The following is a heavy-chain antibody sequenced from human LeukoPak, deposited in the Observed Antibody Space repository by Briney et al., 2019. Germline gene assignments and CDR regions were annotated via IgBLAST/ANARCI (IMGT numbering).Heavy chain of an antibody. D-gene: IGHD2/OR15-2a*01. Sequence: ASVKVSCKAFGYTFTSNYMHWVRQAPGQGPEWMGVISPSGGSTTYAQKFQGRVTLTRDMSTSTDYLELSSLRSEDTAVYYCARHVRGDNWFDPWGQGTLVTVSS. V-gene: IGHV1-46*01. CDR2: ISPSGGST. J-gene: IGHJ5*02. CDR1: GYTFTSNY. CDR3: ARHVRGDNWFDP.